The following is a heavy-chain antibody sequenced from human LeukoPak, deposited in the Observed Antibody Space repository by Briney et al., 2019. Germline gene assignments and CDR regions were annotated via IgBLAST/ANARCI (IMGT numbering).Heavy chain of an antibody. V-gene: IGHV3-74*01. CDR3: ASPYSGSYYGFDY. Sequence: GGSLRLSCAASGYTFSSYWMHWVRQAPGKGLVWVSRINSDGYSTSYADSVKGRFTISRDNAKNTLYLQMNSLRAEDTAVYYCASPYSGSYYGFDYWGQGTLVTVSS. J-gene: IGHJ4*02. CDR1: GYTFSSYW. D-gene: IGHD1-26*01. CDR2: INSDGYST.